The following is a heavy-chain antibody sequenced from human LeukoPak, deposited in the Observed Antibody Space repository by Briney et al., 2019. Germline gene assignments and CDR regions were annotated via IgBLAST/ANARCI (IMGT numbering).Heavy chain of an antibody. CDR2: IYYSGST. CDR1: GGSISSSSYY. V-gene: IGHV4-61*05. Sequence: SETLSLTCTVSGGSISSSSYYWGWIRQTPGKGLEWIGYIYYSGSTNYNPSLKSRVTISVDTSKNQFSLKLSSVTAADTAVYYCARVLGYSPDHDAFDIWGQGTMVTVSS. CDR3: ARVLGYSPDHDAFDI. J-gene: IGHJ3*02. D-gene: IGHD4-11*01.